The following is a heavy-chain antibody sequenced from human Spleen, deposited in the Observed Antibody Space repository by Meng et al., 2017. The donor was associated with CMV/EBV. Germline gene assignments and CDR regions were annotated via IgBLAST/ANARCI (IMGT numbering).Heavy chain of an antibody. Sequence: GGSLRLSCAASEFIFSSYAMTWVRQPPGKGLEWVSVIYSGGSTYYADSVKGRFTISRDNSKNTLYLQMNSLRAEDTAVYYCARGTTNYYYGMDVWGQGTTVTVSS. CDR2: IYSGGST. D-gene: IGHD2/OR15-2a*01. V-gene: IGHV3-53*01. J-gene: IGHJ6*02. CDR1: EFIFSSYA. CDR3: ARGTTNYYYGMDV.